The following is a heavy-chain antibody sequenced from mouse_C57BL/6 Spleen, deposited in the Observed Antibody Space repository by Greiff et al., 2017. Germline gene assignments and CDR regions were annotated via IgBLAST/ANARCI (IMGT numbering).Heavy chain of an antibody. CDR1: GYTFTDYY. Sequence: EVQLQQSGPVLVKPGASVKMSCKASGYTFTDYYMNWVKQSHGKSLEWIGVINPYNGGTSYNQKFKGKATLTVDKSSSTAYMELNSLTSEDSAVYYCARVPSNWDGGDFDYWGQGTTLTVSS. CDR3: ARVPSNWDGGDFDY. V-gene: IGHV1-19*01. D-gene: IGHD4-1*01. CDR2: INPYNGGT. J-gene: IGHJ2*01.